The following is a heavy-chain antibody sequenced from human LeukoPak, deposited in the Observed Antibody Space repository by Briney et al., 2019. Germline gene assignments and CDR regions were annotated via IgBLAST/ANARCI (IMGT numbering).Heavy chain of an antibody. Sequence: GGSLRLSCAASGFTFSSYAMSWVRQAPGKGLEWVSAIGGGGGSTYYADSAKGRFTISRDNSKNTLYLQMNSLRAEDTAVYYCAKDFRDDHHFDYWGQGTLVTVSS. J-gene: IGHJ4*02. V-gene: IGHV3-23*01. CDR3: AKDFRDDHHFDY. CDR2: IGGGGGST. CDR1: GFTFSSYA. D-gene: IGHD5-24*01.